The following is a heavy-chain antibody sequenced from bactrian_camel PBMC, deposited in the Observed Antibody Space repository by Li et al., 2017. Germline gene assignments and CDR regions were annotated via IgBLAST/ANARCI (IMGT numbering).Heavy chain of an antibody. D-gene: IGHD6*01. J-gene: IGHJ4*01. CDR3: AADRLAPYEYNH. V-gene: IGHV3S42*01. CDR2: IFTGSGSS. CDR1: GYTYSRLC. Sequence: DVQLVESGGGLAQPGGSLRLSCVASGYTYSRLCMGWFRQTPEKGREGLAAIFTGSGSSIYAASVKGRFTISRDTAKDTLYLQMNSLKPEDMAVYYCAADRLAPYEYNHWGQGTQVTVS.